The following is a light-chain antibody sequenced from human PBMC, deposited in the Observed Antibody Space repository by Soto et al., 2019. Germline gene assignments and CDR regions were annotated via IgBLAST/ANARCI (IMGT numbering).Light chain of an antibody. CDR2: GAS. J-gene: IGKJ1*01. CDR3: QQYGSSSWT. V-gene: IGKV3-20*01. Sequence: EIVLTQSPGTLSLSPGERATLSCRASQSFSSSFLAWYQQKPGQAPRLLIYGASRRATGIPDRFSGSGSGTDFSLTISRLEPEDFAVYYCQQYGSSSWTFGQGTKVEIK. CDR1: QSFSSSF.